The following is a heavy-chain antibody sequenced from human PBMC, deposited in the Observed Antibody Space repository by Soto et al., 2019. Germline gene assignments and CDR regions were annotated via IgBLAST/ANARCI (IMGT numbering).Heavy chain of an antibody. D-gene: IGHD5-18*01. CDR2: IVYDGGKI. CDR1: GFTFSTYT. Sequence: QVQLVESGGAVVQPGRSLRLSCAASGFTFSTYTMHWVRQAPGKGLEWVALIVYDGGKIHYADSVKGRFTISRDNSKNTLSLQMNSLTAEDTGIYYCASRSVLGYSYGEGFDYWGQGTLVTVSS. CDR3: ASRSVLGYSYGEGFDY. J-gene: IGHJ4*02. V-gene: IGHV3-30-3*01.